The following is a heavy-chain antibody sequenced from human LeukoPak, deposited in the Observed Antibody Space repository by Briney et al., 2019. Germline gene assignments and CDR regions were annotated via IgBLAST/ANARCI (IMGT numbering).Heavy chain of an antibody. CDR3: ARRIYSSDWYVGIDY. CDR1: GFTFSSYA. D-gene: IGHD6-19*01. Sequence: PGGSLRLSCAASGFTFSSYAMHWVRQAPGKGLEWVGNIKQDGSETYYVDSVKGRFTISRDNAKNSLYLQMNSLRAEDTAVYYCARRIYSSDWYVGIDYWGQGTQVTVSS. J-gene: IGHJ4*02. V-gene: IGHV3-7*01. CDR2: IKQDGSET.